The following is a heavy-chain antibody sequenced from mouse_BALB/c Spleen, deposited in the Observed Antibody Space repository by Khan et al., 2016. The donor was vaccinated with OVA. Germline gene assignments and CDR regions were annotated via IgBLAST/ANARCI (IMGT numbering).Heavy chain of an antibody. Sequence: QVQLQQPGAELARPGASVKMSCKASGSIFTNYMMHWVKQRPGQGLEWIGDINPSNDYSNYNQNFKDKSTLTADKSSSKAYMQLSSLTSEDSAVYYCARGGYGSCGFWGQGSLVTVSA. V-gene: IGHV1-4*01. CDR2: INPSNDYS. CDR1: GSIFTNYM. CDR3: ARGGYGSCGF. D-gene: IGHD1-1*01. J-gene: IGHJ3*02.